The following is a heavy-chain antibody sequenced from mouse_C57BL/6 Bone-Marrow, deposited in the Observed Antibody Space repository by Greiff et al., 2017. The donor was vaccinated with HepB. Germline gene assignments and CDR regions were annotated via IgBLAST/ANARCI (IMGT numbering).Heavy chain of an antibody. CDR1: GYTFTDYY. V-gene: IGHV1-26*01. CDR2: INPNNGGT. CDR3: AREGVLLWYFDV. Sequence: EVKLQQSGPELVKPGASVKISCKASGYTFTDYYMNWVKQSHGKSLEWIGDINPNNGGTSYNQKFKGKATLTVDKSSSTAYMELRSLTSEDSAVYYCAREGVLLWYFDVWGTGTTVTVSS. D-gene: IGHD1-1*01. J-gene: IGHJ1*03.